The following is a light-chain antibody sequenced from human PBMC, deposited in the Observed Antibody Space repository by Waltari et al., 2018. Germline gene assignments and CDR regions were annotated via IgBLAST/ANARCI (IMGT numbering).Light chain of an antibody. CDR1: RNNVGNQG. CDR2: RSD. CDR3: SAWDKDLVAVV. V-gene: IGLV10-54*04. J-gene: IGLJ3*02. Sequence: QAGLIQPPSVSRALGQTATLTCAGNRNNVGNQGVAWLQQHQGHPPKLLSYRSDNRPSGISGRFAAARSGNTASLTITGRQADDEADYYCSAWDKDLVAVVFGGGTKLTVL.